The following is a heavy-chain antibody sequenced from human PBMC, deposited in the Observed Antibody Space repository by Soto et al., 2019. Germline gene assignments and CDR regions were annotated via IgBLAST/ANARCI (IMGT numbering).Heavy chain of an antibody. D-gene: IGHD3-3*01. J-gene: IGHJ4*02. Sequence: ASVKVSCKASGYTFTSYGISWVRQAPGQGLEWMGWISAYNGNTNYAQKLQGRVTMTTDTSTSTAYMELRSLRSDDTAVYYCARDDYRITIFGVVTHRGPVDYWGQGTLVTVSS. CDR1: GYTFTSYG. V-gene: IGHV1-18*01. CDR2: ISAYNGNT. CDR3: ARDDYRITIFGVVTHRGPVDY.